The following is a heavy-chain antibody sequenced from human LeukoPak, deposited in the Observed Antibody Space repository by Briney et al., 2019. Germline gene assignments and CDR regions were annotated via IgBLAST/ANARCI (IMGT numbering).Heavy chain of an antibody. D-gene: IGHD3-22*01. Sequence: SVKVSCKASGGTFSSYAISLVRQAPGQGLEWMGRIIPIFGTANYAQKFQGRVTITTDGSTSTAYMELSSLRSEDTAVYYCARGLRTFDSSGYYLPDAFDIWGQGTMVTVSS. V-gene: IGHV1-69*05. CDR3: ARGLRTFDSSGYYLPDAFDI. CDR1: GGTFSSYA. J-gene: IGHJ3*02. CDR2: IIPIFGTA.